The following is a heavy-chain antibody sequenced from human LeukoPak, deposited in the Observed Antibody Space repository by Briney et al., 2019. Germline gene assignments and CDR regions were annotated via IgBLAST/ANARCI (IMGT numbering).Heavy chain of an antibody. V-gene: IGHV1-69*04. Sequence: SVKVSCKASGYTFTNYDINWVRQATGQGLEWMGRLIPILGIANYAQKFQGRVTITADKSTSTAHMELSSLRSEDTAVYYCARVGGCSSTSCYEVGVRRDYYYYMDVWGKGTTVTVSS. D-gene: IGHD2-2*01. J-gene: IGHJ6*03. CDR2: LIPILGIA. CDR3: ARVGGCSSTSCYEVGVRRDYYYYMDV. CDR1: GYTFTNYD.